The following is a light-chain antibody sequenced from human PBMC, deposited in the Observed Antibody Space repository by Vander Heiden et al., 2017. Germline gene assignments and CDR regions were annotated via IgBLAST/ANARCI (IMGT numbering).Light chain of an antibody. CDR2: DVS. Sequence: QSALTQPRSVSGSPGQSVTISCTGTSSDVGGYNYVSWYQQHPGKAPKLMIYDVSKRPSGVPDRFSGSKSGNTASLTISGLQAEDEADDYCCSYAGSYTGVFGGGTKLTVL. J-gene: IGLJ2*01. V-gene: IGLV2-11*01. CDR3: CSYAGSYTGV. CDR1: SSDVGGYNY.